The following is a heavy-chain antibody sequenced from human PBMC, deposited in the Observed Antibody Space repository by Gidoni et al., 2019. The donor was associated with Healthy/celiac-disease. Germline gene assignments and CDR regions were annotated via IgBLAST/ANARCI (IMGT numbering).Heavy chain of an antibody. CDR3: AKDFTYYYDSSGYFDY. CDR2: ISWNSGSI. D-gene: IGHD3-22*01. V-gene: IGHV3-9*01. CDR1: GFTFDDYA. Sequence: EVQLVESGGGLVQPGRSLRLSCAASGFTFDDYAMHWVRQAPGKGLGWVSGISWNSGSIGYADSVKGRFTISRDNAKNSLYLQMNSLRAEDTALYYCAKDFTYYYDSSGYFDYWGQGTLVTVSS. J-gene: IGHJ4*02.